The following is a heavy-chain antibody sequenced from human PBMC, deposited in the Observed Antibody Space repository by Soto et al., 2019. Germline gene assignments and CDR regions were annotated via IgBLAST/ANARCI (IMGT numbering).Heavy chain of an antibody. V-gene: IGHV4-4*02. CDR2: IYHSGST. CDR3: ARVEVTDGFEY. Sequence: SETLSLTCAVSGGPISSSNWWSWVRQPPGKGLEWIGEIYHSGSTNYNPSLKSRVTISVDKSKKQFSLKLSSVTAADTAVYYCARVEVTDGFEYWGQGTLVTVSS. D-gene: IGHD2-21*02. J-gene: IGHJ4*02. CDR1: GGPISSSNW.